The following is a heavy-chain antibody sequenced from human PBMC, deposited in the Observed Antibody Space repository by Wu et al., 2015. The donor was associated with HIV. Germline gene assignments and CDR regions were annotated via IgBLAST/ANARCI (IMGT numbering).Heavy chain of an antibody. J-gene: IGHJ3*02. CDR1: GYTFTGYY. Sequence: QVQLVQSGAEVKKPGASVKVSCKASGYTFTGYYMHWVRQAPGQGLEWMGWINPNSGGTNYAQKFQGRVTMTRDTSISTAYMELSRLRSDDTAVYYCARLECITMIVVVTCVGAFDIWAKGQWSPVSS. D-gene: IGHD3-22*01. CDR2: INPNSGGT. CDR3: ARLECITMIVVVTCVGAFDI. V-gene: IGHV1-2*02.